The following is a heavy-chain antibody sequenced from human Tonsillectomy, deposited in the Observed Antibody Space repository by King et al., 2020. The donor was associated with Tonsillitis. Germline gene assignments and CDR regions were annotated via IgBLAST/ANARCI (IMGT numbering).Heavy chain of an antibody. CDR3: AKTAGYYTENYFDY. J-gene: IGHJ4*02. D-gene: IGHD3/OR15-3a*01. CDR2: MSGGGGGT. Sequence: EVQLVESGGGLVQPGGSLRLSCAASGFTLSSYAMSWVRQAPGKGLEWVSGMSGGGGGTYYADSVKGRVTMSRDNSKNTMYLQMNSLRAEDTAVYYCAKTAGYYTENYFDYWGQGTLVTVSS. CDR1: GFTLSSYA. V-gene: IGHV3-23*04.